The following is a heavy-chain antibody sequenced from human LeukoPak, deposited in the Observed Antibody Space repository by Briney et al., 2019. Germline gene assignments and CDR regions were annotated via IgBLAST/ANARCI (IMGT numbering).Heavy chain of an antibody. Sequence: GGSLRLSCAASGLTFGSYSMNWVRHAPGKGLEWVSYISSSSSTTYYADSVQGRFTISRDNAKNSVFLQMNILRDEETAVYYCARDYGDYGEYFDYWGQGTLVTVSS. CDR2: ISSSSSTT. D-gene: IGHD4-17*01. V-gene: IGHV3-48*02. CDR1: GLTFGSYS. J-gene: IGHJ4*02. CDR3: ARDYGDYGEYFDY.